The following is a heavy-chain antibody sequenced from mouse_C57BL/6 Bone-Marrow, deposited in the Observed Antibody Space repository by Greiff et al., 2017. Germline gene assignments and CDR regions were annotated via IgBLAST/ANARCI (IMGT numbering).Heavy chain of an antibody. CDR1: GYTFTSYW. CDR2: IDPSDSYT. CDR3: ARGGYYGSYFDY. V-gene: IGHV1-50*01. J-gene: IGHJ2*01. D-gene: IGHD1-1*01. Sequence: QVQLQQPGAELVMPGASVKLSCKASGYTFTSYWMHWVKQRPGQGLEWIGEIDPSDSYTNYNQKFKGKAQLTVDTSSSTAYMQLSSLTSEDSAVYYCARGGYYGSYFDYWGQGTTLTVSS.